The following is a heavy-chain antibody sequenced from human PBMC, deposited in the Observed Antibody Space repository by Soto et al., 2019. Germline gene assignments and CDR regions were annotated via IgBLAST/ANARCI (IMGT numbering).Heavy chain of an antibody. Sequence: QLQLQESGSGLVKPSQTLSLTCAVSGGSISSGGYSWSWIRQPPGKGLEWIGYIYHSGSTYYNPALKGPVTISGDRAKDQVSPKPSSWTGAGPAVVFWGRPPLIWGQGTLVTVSS. CDR2: IYHSGST. D-gene: IGHD2-21*01. V-gene: IGHV4-30-2*01. CDR3: GRPPLI. J-gene: IGHJ1*01. CDR1: GGSISSGGYS.